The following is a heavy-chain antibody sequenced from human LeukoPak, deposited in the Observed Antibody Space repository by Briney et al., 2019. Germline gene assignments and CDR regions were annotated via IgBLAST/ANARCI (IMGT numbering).Heavy chain of an antibody. CDR3: ARLMDDFWSGYFTTFDP. D-gene: IGHD3-3*01. V-gene: IGHV4-38-2*01. CDR2: IYHSGST. CDR1: GYSISSGYY. Sequence: SETLSLTCAVSGYSISSGYYWGWNRQPPGKGLEWIGSIYHSGSTYYNPSLKSRVTISVDTSKNQFSLKLSSVTAADTAVYYCARLMDDFWSGYFTTFDPWGQGTLVTVSS. J-gene: IGHJ5*02.